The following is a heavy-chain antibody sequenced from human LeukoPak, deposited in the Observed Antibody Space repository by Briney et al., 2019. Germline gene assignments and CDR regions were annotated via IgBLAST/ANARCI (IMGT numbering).Heavy chain of an antibody. Sequence: EASVKVSCKASGYTFISYGISWVRQAPGQGLEWMGWISAYNGNTNYAQKLQGRVTMTTDTSTSTAYIELGSLRSDDTAVYYCARDKFQYSGYAVRGYTGAFDIWGQGTMVSVSS. CDR3: ARDKFQYSGYAVRGYTGAFDI. D-gene: IGHD5-12*01. CDR2: ISAYNGNT. CDR1: GYTFISYG. V-gene: IGHV1-18*01. J-gene: IGHJ3*02.